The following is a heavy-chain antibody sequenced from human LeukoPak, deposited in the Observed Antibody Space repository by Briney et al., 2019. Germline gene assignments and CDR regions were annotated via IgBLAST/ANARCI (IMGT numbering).Heavy chain of an antibody. CDR1: GFTFSSYA. CDR2: ISYDGSNK. J-gene: IGHJ4*02. V-gene: IGHV3-30-3*01. CDR3: ARPYSSGWYGDFDY. D-gene: IGHD6-19*01. Sequence: PGGSLRLSCAVSGFTFSSYAMHWVRQAPGKGLEWVAVISYDGSNKYYADSVRGRFTISRDNSKNTLYLQLNSLRAEDTAVFYCARPYSSGWYGDFDYWGQGTLVTVSS.